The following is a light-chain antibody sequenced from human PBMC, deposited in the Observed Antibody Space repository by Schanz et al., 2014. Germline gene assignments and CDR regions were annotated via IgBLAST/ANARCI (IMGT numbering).Light chain of an antibody. CDR2: GAS. CDR1: QSVSDSY. Sequence: EIVLTQSPGTLSLSPGERATLSCRASQSVSDSYLAWYQQKLGQAPRLVIYGASSRATGIPDRFSGSGSGTDFTLTISRLEPEDSAVYLCHQFGSLITFGQGTRLEIK. V-gene: IGKV3-20*01. CDR3: HQFGSLIT. J-gene: IGKJ5*01.